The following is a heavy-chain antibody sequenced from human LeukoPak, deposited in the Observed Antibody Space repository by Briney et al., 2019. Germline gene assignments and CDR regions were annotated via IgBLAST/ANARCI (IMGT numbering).Heavy chain of an antibody. Sequence: SETLSLTCTVPGDSISSYYWSWIRQPPGKGLEWIGYMHNGVHTNYNPSLKSRVTISGDTSKNQPSLKLTSVTAADTAVYYCAATIKRDYGDTNLDYWGQGTLVTVPS. J-gene: IGHJ4*02. CDR1: GDSISSYY. CDR3: AATIKRDYGDTNLDY. V-gene: IGHV4-59*12. D-gene: IGHD4/OR15-4a*01. CDR2: MHNGVHT.